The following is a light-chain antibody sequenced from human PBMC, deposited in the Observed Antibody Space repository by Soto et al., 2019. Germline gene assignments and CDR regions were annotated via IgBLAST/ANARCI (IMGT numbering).Light chain of an antibody. J-gene: IGKJ4*01. CDR1: QSIRNY. V-gene: IGKV1-39*01. CDR2: SAS. Sequence: DIQMTQSPSSLSASVGDRVTITCRASQSIRNYLNWYQQKPGKAPKLLIYSASTLQSGVPSRFSGSGSGTDFTLTIAGLQPVDSASYFCQQSITAPLTFGGGTKVEIK. CDR3: QQSITAPLT.